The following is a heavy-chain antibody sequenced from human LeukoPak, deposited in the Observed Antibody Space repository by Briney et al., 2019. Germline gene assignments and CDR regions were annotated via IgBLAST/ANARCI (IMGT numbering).Heavy chain of an antibody. V-gene: IGHV3-23*01. CDR1: GFTFSSYS. D-gene: IGHD1-20*01. CDR2: ISSSGGST. J-gene: IGHJ4*02. Sequence: GGSLRLSCAASGFTFSSYSMSWVRKAPGKGLEWVSAISSSGGSTDYTDSVKGRFTISRDNSKNTLYLQMNSLRAEDTAVYYCAKKMSITAASQVDYWGQGTLVTVSS. CDR3: AKKMSITAASQVDY.